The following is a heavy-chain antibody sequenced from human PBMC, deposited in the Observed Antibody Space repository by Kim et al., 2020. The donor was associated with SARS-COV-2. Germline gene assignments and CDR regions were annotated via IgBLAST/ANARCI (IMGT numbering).Heavy chain of an antibody. CDR3: AKMVSYDILTGYSSPNAFDI. V-gene: IGHV3-33*06. Sequence: RFTISRDNSKTTLYLQMNSLRAEDTAVYYCAKMVSYDILTGYSSPNAFDIWGQGTMVTVSS. J-gene: IGHJ3*02. D-gene: IGHD3-9*01.